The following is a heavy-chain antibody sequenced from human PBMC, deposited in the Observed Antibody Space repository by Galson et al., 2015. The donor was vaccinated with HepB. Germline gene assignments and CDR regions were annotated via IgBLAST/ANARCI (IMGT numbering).Heavy chain of an antibody. CDR1: GFTFSSYG. CDR2: IWYDGSNK. Sequence: SLRLSCAASGFTFSSYGMHWVRQAPGKGLEWVAVIWYDGSNKYYADSVKGRFTISRDNSKNTLYLQMNSLRAEDTAVYYCARDYDYYDSSGPPFGYWGQGTLVTVSS. V-gene: IGHV3-33*01. D-gene: IGHD3-22*01. CDR3: ARDYDYYDSSGPPFGY. J-gene: IGHJ4*02.